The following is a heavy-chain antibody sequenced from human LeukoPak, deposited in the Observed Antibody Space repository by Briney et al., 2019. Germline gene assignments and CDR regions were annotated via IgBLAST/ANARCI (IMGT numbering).Heavy chain of an antibody. CDR1: GGSISSYY. J-gene: IGHJ3*02. Sequence: SETLTLTCTVSGGSISSYYWSWIRQPPGKGLEWIGYIYYSGSTNYNPSLKSRVTISVDTSKNQFSLKLSSVTAADTAVYYCARAGFERDAFDIWGQGTMVTVSS. CDR2: IYYSGST. CDR3: ARAGFERDAFDI. D-gene: IGHD3-10*01. V-gene: IGHV4-59*01.